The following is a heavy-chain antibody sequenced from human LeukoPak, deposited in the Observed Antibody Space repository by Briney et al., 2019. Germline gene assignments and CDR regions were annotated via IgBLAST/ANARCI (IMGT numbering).Heavy chain of an antibody. V-gene: IGHV4-30-2*01. Sequence: SETLSLTCTVSGGSISSGGYYWSWIRQPPGKGLEWIGYIYHSGSTYYNPSLKSRVTISVDRSKNQFSLKLSSVTAADTAVYYCAKDAVGYSSSWSWSYWGQGTLVTVSS. CDR1: GGSISSGGYY. CDR3: AKDAVGYSSSWSWSY. CDR2: IYHSGST. D-gene: IGHD6-13*01. J-gene: IGHJ4*02.